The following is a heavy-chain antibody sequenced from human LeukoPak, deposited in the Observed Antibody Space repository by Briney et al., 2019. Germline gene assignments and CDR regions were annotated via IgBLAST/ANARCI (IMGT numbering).Heavy chain of an antibody. Sequence: GRSLRLSCAASGFTFSNYAMSWVRRAPGKGLEWVSAISGSGGSTYYPDSVKGRFTISRDNSKNTLYLQMNSLRAEDTAVYYCTKHEGGLNADWGQGTLVTVSS. CDR3: TKHEGGLNAD. V-gene: IGHV3-23*01. J-gene: IGHJ4*02. CDR1: GFTFSNYA. CDR2: ISGSGGST. D-gene: IGHD2-2*01.